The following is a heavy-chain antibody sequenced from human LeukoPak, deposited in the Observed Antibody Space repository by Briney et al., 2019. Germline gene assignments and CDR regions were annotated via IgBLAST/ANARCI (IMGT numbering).Heavy chain of an antibody. D-gene: IGHD3-10*01. V-gene: IGHV4-34*01. Sequence: SETLSLTCAVYGGSFSGYYWSWIRQPPGKGLEWIGEINHSGSTNYNPSLKSRVTISVDTSKKQFSLKLSSVTAADTAVYYCARGYYGSGSYYNWPRPHYYMDVWGKGTTVTISS. J-gene: IGHJ6*03. CDR2: INHSGST. CDR1: GGSFSGYY. CDR3: ARGYYGSGSYYNWPRPHYYMDV.